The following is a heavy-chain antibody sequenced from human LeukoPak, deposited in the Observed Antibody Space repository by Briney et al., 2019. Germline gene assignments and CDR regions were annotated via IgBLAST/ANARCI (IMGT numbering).Heavy chain of an antibody. J-gene: IGHJ4*02. CDR3: ARVFRAIEPDY. D-gene: IGHD2-21*01. Sequence: SXXVSCKASGYTFTSYGISWVRQAPGQGLEWMGWISAYNGNTNYAQKLQGRVTMTTDTSTSTAYMELRSLRSDDTAVYYCARVFRAIEPDYWGQGTLVTVSS. V-gene: IGHV1-18*01. CDR2: ISAYNGNT. CDR1: GYTFTSYG.